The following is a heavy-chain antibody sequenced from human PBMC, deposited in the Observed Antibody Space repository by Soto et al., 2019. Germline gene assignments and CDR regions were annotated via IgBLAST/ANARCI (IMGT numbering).Heavy chain of an antibody. CDR1: GVSISNDNFY. CDR2: IYYSGST. Sequence: SESPSPICTVSGVSISNDNFYWRWCRQPPGKGLEWIGTIYYSGSTYYNPSLKSRVTISVDTSNNQLSLKLSSVTAADTAVYYCARHYGYYSHYMDVWTKGTTVTVSS. J-gene: IGHJ6*03. D-gene: IGHD3-10*01. V-gene: IGHV4-39*01. CDR3: ARHYGYYSHYMDV.